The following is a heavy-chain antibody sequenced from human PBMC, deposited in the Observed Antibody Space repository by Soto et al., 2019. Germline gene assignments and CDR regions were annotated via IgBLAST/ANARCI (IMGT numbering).Heavy chain of an antibody. J-gene: IGHJ4*02. CDR2: ISSSGSTI. Sequence: LRLSCAASGFTFSSYEMNWVRQAPGKGLEWVSYISSSGSTIYYADSVKGRFTISRDNAKNSLYLQMNSLRAEDTAVYYCARVTGTAVHFDYWGQGXLVTVYS. V-gene: IGHV3-48*03. CDR1: GFTFSSYE. CDR3: ARVTGTAVHFDY. D-gene: IGHD6-19*01.